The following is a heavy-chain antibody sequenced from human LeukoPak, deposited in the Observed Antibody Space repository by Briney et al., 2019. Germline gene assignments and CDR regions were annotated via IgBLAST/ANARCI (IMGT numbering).Heavy chain of an antibody. D-gene: IGHD5-18*01. V-gene: IGHV3-9*01. CDR1: GFTFDDYA. Sequence: GGSLRLSCAASGFTFDDYAMHWVRQAPGRGLEWVSGISWNSGSIGYADSVKGRFTISRDNAKNSLYLQMNSLRAEDTALYYCAKDVWSYGLDYWGQGTLVTVSS. CDR2: ISWNSGSI. CDR3: AKDVWSYGLDY. J-gene: IGHJ4*02.